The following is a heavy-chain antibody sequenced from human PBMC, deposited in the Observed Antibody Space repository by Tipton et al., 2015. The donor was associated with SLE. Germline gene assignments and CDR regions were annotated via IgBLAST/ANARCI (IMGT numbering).Heavy chain of an antibody. CDR2: IHYSGST. CDR3: ARVWGTGSRGVDY. D-gene: IGHD2-2*01. V-gene: IGHV4-39*07. J-gene: IGHJ4*02. Sequence: TLSLTCTVSGGSLSESFLYRSWIRQSPGKGLEWIGSIHYSGSTFYNPSLKSRVSISLDTSKNQFSLKLNSVTPEDTAVYYCARVWGTGSRGVDYWGQGTLVTVSS. CDR1: GGSLSESFLY.